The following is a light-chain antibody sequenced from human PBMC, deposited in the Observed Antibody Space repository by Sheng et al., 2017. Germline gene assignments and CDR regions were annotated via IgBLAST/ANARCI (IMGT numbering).Light chain of an antibody. CDR1: QSVLYSSNNKNY. Sequence: IVMTQSPDSLAVSLGERATINCKSSQSVLYSSNNKNYLAWYQHKPGQPPKLLIYWASTRESGVPDRFSGSGSGTDFTLTISSLQAEDVAVYYCQQYYSTPFTFGPGTKVDIK. V-gene: IGKV4-1*01. CDR2: WAS. CDR3: QQYYSTPFT. J-gene: IGKJ3*01.